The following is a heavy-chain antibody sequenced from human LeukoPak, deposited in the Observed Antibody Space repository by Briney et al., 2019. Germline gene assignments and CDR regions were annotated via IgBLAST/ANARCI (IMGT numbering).Heavy chain of an antibody. CDR3: FRPLGLDDAFDI. V-gene: IGHV3-30*02. Sequence: PGGSLRLSCAASGFTFSSYGMHWVRQAPGKGLEWVAFIRYDGSNKYYADSVKGRFTISRDNSKNTLYLQMNSLRAEDTAVYYCFRPLGLDDAFDIWGQGTMVTVSS. J-gene: IGHJ3*02. CDR1: GFTFSSYG. CDR2: IRYDGSNK.